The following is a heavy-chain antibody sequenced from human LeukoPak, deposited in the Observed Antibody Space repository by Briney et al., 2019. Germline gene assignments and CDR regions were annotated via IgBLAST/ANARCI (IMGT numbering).Heavy chain of an antibody. CDR2: INPSGGST. V-gene: IGHV1-46*01. CDR1: GYTFTSYY. Sequence: GASVKVSCKASGYTFTSYYMHWVRQAPGQGLEWMGIINPSGGSTSYAQKFQGRVTMTRDMSTSTVYMELSSLRSEDTAVYYCARDQLPHYGGNSVNWYFDLWGRGTLVTVSS. D-gene: IGHD4-23*01. J-gene: IGHJ2*01. CDR3: ARDQLPHYGGNSVNWYFDL.